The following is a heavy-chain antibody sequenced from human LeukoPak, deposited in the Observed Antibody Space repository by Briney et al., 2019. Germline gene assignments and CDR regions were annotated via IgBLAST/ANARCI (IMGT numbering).Heavy chain of an antibody. CDR2: IYSGGST. Sequence: GGSLRLSCAASGFIVSISYMTWVRQAPGEGLEWVSVIYSGGSTYYADSVKGRFTISRDSSKNTLYLQMNGLRAEDTAVYYCARGRVGATTCFDYWGQGTLVTVSS. CDR1: GFIVSISY. V-gene: IGHV3-66*02. J-gene: IGHJ4*02. D-gene: IGHD1-26*01. CDR3: ARGRVGATTCFDY.